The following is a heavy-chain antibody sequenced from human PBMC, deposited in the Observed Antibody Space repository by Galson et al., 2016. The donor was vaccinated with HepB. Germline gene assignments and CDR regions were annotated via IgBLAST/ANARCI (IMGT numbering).Heavy chain of an antibody. CDR3: TSAFSTYYDILTGYYTKHY. D-gene: IGHD3-9*01. Sequence: SLRLSCAASGFTFSDSAMHWVHQASGKGLEWVGRIRNKAYTYATAYAASVKGRFTISREDSKNTAYLQMNSLKTEDTAVYYCTSAFSTYYDILTGYYTKHYWGQGTLVTVSS. CDR2: IRNKAYTYAT. J-gene: IGHJ4*02. CDR1: GFTFSDSA. V-gene: IGHV3-73*01.